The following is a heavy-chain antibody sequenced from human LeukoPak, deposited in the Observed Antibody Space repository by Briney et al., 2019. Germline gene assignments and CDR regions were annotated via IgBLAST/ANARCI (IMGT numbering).Heavy chain of an antibody. J-gene: IGHJ4*02. CDR1: GFTFSSYA. CDR2: ISGSGGST. Sequence: GGSLRLSCAASGFTFSSYAMHWVRQAPGKGLEWVSAISGSGGSTYYADSVKGRFTISRDNSKNTLYLQMNSLRAEDTAVYYCAKAAYYDILTALCDYWGQGTLVTVSS. CDR3: AKAAYYDILTALCDY. V-gene: IGHV3-23*01. D-gene: IGHD3-9*01.